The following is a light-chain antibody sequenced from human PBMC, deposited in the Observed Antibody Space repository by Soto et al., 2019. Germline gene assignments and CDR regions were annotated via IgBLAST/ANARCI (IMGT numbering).Light chain of an antibody. Sequence: EIVITQSPATLSVSPGERATLSCRASQSVSNNYLAWYQQKPGQAPRLLIYGASNRATGIPDRFSGSGSGTEFTLTINSLQSEDFAVYYCQQYNNWPRTFGQGTKVDIK. V-gene: IGKV3D-15*01. CDR3: QQYNNWPRT. CDR2: GAS. J-gene: IGKJ1*01. CDR1: QSVSNN.